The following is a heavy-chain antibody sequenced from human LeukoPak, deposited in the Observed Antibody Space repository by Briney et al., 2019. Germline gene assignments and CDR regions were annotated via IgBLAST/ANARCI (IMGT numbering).Heavy chain of an antibody. V-gene: IGHV4-59*01. D-gene: IGHD3-3*01. Sequence: SETLSLTCTVSGGSISSYYWSWIRQPPGKGLEWIGYIYYSGSTKYKPSLKSRVTISVDTSKNQFSLKLSSVTAADTAVYYCARGRFLDSFDIWGQGTMVTVSS. CDR1: GGSISSYY. CDR2: IYYSGST. J-gene: IGHJ3*02. CDR3: ARGRFLDSFDI.